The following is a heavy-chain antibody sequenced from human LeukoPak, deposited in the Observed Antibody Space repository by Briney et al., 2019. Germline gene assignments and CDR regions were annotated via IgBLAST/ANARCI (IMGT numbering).Heavy chain of an antibody. V-gene: IGHV3-21*01. CDR3: ARDIATAGHLVFDD. D-gene: IGHD6-13*01. Sequence: PGGSLRLSCAASGFTFSSYTMNWVRQAPGKGLEWVSSISTSSYYIYYADSVKGRFTISRDNAKISLFLQMNSLRAEDTAVYYCARDIATAGHLVFDDWGQGTLVTVSS. J-gene: IGHJ4*02. CDR2: ISTSSYYI. CDR1: GFTFSSYT.